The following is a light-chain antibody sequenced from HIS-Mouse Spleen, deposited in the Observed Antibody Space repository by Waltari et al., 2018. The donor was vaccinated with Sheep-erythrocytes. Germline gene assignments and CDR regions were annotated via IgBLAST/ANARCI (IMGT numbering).Light chain of an antibody. Sequence: QSALTQPASVSGSPGQSITISCTGTSSDVGSLYLVSWSQQHPGKAPKLMIYEGSKRPSGVSNRFSGSKSGNTASLTISGLQAEDEADYYCCSYAGSSTPWVFGGGTKLTVL. J-gene: IGLJ3*02. CDR1: SSDVGSLYL. CDR2: EGS. CDR3: CSYAGSSTPWV. V-gene: IGLV2-23*01.